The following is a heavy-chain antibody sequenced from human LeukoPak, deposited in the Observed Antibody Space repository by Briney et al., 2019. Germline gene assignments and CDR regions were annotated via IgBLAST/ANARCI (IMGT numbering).Heavy chain of an antibody. Sequence: VASVKVSCKASGYTFTSYDINWVRQATGQGLEWLGWVSGYNGNTDYAQKLQGRVTMTTDRSTNTVYMELRSLRSDDTAVYYCARDRPVMITFGGVIIAAYWGQGTLVSVSS. V-gene: IGHV1-18*01. CDR3: ARDRPVMITFGGVIIAAY. D-gene: IGHD3-16*02. CDR2: VSGYNGNT. J-gene: IGHJ4*02. CDR1: GYTFTSYD.